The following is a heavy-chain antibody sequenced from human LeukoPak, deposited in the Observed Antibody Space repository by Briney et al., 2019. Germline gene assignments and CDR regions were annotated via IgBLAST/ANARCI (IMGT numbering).Heavy chain of an antibody. J-gene: IGHJ6*02. Sequence: ASVKVSCTASGYTSTGYYMHWVRQAPGQGLEWMGRINPNSGGTNYAQKFQGRVTMTRDTSISTAYMELSRLRSDDTAVYYCARGGYDFVYYYYGMDVWGQGTTVTVSS. CDR1: GYTSTGYY. CDR3: ARGGYDFVYYYYGMDV. D-gene: IGHD3-3*01. CDR2: INPNSGGT. V-gene: IGHV1-2*06.